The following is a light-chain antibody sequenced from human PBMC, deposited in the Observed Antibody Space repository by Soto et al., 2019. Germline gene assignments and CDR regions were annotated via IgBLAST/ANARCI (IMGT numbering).Light chain of an antibody. CDR3: QSYDSIFYV. CDR2: GNS. CDR1: RSNIGADYD. J-gene: IGLJ1*01. Sequence: QSVLTQPPSVSGAPGQRVTISCTGSRSNIGADYDVHWYQQLPGTAPKLLIYGNSNRPSGVPDRFSGSKSGTSASLAITGLQAEDEADYYCQSYDSIFYVFGTGTKLTV. V-gene: IGLV1-40*01.